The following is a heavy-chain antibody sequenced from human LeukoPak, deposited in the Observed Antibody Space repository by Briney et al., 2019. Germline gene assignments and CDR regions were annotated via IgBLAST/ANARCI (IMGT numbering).Heavy chain of an antibody. J-gene: IGHJ4*02. CDR2: ISSSSSYI. CDR1: GFTFSSYA. V-gene: IGHV3-21*01. D-gene: IGHD6-6*01. CDR3: ASVAARQTVPH. Sequence: PGGSLRLSCAASGFTFSSYAMSWVRQAPGKGLEWVSSISSSSSYIYYADSVKGRFTISRDNAKNSLYLQMNSLRAEDTAVYYCASVAARQTVPHWGQGTLVTVSS.